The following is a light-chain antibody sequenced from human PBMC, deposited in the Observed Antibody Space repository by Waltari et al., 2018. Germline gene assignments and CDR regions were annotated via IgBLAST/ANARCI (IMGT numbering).Light chain of an antibody. J-gene: IGLJ1*01. CDR2: DVN. CDR1: SSDVGNYNY. CDR3: SSYSSISFLV. Sequence: QSALTQPASVSGSPGQSITISCTGTSSDVGNYNYVSWYQQHPGKAPKLMIHDVNNRPAGCSNRFSGSKAGDTASLTISGLQGEDEADYYCSSYSSISFLVFGSGTTVTVL. V-gene: IGLV2-14*03.